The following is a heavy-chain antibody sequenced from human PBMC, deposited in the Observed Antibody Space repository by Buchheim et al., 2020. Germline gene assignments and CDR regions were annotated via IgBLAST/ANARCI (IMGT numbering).Heavy chain of an antibody. V-gene: IGHV3-15*01. D-gene: IGHD4-17*01. CDR3: TTWGGLRLFEY. Sequence: VQLVESGGGVVQPGRSLRLSCAASGFTFSGYDMHWVRQAPGKGLEWVGRIKSRTDGGTTDYAAPVKGRFTISRDDSENTLYLLMNSLKTEDAAIYYCTTWGGLRLFEYWGQGTL. CDR1: GFTFSGYD. J-gene: IGHJ4*02. CDR2: IKSRTDGGTT.